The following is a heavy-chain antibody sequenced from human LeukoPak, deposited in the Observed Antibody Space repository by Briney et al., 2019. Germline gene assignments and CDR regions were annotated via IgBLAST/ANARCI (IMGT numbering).Heavy chain of an antibody. CDR3: AKDEGCSSTSCYFNWFDP. V-gene: IGHV3-30*02. D-gene: IGHD2-2*01. CDR2: IRYDGSNK. Sequence: TGGSLRLSCAASGFTFSSYGMHWVRQAPGKGLEWVAFIRYDGSNKYYADSVKGRFTISRDNSKNTLYLQMNSLRAGDTAVYYCAKDEGCSSTSCYFNWFDPWGQGTLVTVSS. CDR1: GFTFSSYG. J-gene: IGHJ5*02.